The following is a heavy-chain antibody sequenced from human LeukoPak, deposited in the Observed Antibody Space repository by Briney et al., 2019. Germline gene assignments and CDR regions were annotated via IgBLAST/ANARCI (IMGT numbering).Heavy chain of an antibody. V-gene: IGHV4-39*07. CDR2: IYYSGST. D-gene: IGHD3-9*01. CDR3: AIPRPSYDILTDYHLWGNLDY. Sequence: SETLSLTCTVSGGSISSSSYYWGWIRQPPGKGLEWIGSIYYSGSTYYNPSLKSRVTISVDTSKNQFSLKLSSVTAADTAVYYCAIPRPSYDILTDYHLWGNLDYWGQGTLVTVSS. J-gene: IGHJ4*02. CDR1: GGSISSSSYY.